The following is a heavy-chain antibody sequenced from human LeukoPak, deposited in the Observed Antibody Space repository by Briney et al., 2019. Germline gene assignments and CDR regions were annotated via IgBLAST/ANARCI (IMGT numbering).Heavy chain of an antibody. CDR1: GYTFTGYY. CDR3: ARASFISKYCSSTSCSLEY. Sequence: ASVKVSCKASGYTFTGYYMHWVRQAPGQGLEWMGWINPNSGGTNYAQKFQGRVTMTRDTSISTAYMELSRLRSDGTAVYYCARASFISKYCSSTSCSLEYWGQGTLVTVSS. CDR2: INPNSGGT. V-gene: IGHV1-2*02. J-gene: IGHJ4*02. D-gene: IGHD2-2*01.